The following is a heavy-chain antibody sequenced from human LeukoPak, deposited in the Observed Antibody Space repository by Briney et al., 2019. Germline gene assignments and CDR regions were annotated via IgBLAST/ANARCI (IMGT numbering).Heavy chain of an antibody. CDR2: ISFDGSNE. CDR3: ARMKSNNYFGSGSYLEPLPDDSFDI. J-gene: IGHJ3*02. CDR1: GFTFSSFH. Sequence: GGSLRLSCAASGFTFSSFHIHWVRQSPGKGLDWVAVISFDGSNEYYAGSVKGRFAISRDNSKNTLYLQMNSLRAEDTAVYYCARMKSNNYFGSGSYLEPLPDDSFDIWGQGTMVTVSS. V-gene: IGHV3-30*09. D-gene: IGHD3-10*01.